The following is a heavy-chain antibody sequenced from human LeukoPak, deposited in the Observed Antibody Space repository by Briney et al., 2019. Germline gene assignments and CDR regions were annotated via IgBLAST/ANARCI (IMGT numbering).Heavy chain of an antibody. CDR1: GGSFSGYY. D-gene: IGHD1-26*01. CDR3: ARGSGNSGYFDY. CDR2: ISYSGST. V-gene: IGHV4-59*01. J-gene: IGHJ4*02. Sequence: SETLSLTCAVYGGSFSGYYWSWIRQPPGKGLEWIGYISYSGSTNYNPSLKSRVTISVDKSKNQFSLKLSSVTAADTAVYYCARGSGNSGYFDYWGQGTLVTVSS.